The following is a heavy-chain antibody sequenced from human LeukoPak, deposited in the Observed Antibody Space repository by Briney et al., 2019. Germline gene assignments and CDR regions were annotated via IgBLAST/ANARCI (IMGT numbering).Heavy chain of an antibody. D-gene: IGHD2-2*03. CDR3: ARHSRLDKSSLSWADY. V-gene: IGHV4-59*08. CDR1: GGSISSYY. CDR2: IYYSVST. Sequence: SETLSLTCTVSGGSISSYYWSWIRQPPGKGLEWIGYIYYSVSTDYNPSLKSRVTISVDKSKNQFSLKLSSVTAADTAVYYCARHSRLDKSSLSWADYWGQGTLVTVSS. J-gene: IGHJ4*02.